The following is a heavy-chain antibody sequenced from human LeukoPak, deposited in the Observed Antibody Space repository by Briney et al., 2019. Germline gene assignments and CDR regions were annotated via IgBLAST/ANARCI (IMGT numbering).Heavy chain of an antibody. CDR1: GFTFSSYD. J-gene: IGHJ1*01. CDR3: ARGNRGSAETQYFQH. V-gene: IGHV3-13*01. CDR2: IGTAGDT. D-gene: IGHD6-13*01. Sequence: PGGSLRLSCAASGFTFSSYDMHWVRQATGKGLEWVSAIGTAGDTYYPGSVKGRFTISRENAKNSLYLQMNSLRAEDTAVYYCARGNRGSAETQYFQHWGQGTLVTVSS.